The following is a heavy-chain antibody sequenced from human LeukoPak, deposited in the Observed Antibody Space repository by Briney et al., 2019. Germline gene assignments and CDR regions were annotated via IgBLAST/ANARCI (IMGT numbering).Heavy chain of an antibody. Sequence: PGGSLRLSCAASGFTFSSYAMSWVRQAPGKGLEWVSAISGSGGTAYADSVKGRFTISRDNCKNTLYLQMNSLRAEDTAVYYCAKDRWEYSSSATIFDYWGQGTLVTVSS. CDR2: ISGSGGTA. D-gene: IGHD6-6*01. CDR3: AKDRWEYSSSATIFDY. V-gene: IGHV3-23*01. CDR1: GFTFSSYA. J-gene: IGHJ4*02.